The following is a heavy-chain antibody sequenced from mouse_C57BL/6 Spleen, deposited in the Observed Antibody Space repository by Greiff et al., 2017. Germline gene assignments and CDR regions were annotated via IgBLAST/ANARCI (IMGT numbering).Heavy chain of an antibody. D-gene: IGHD2-5*01. CDR3: ARTAYYSNRGFDV. Sequence: QVQLQQPGAELVKPGASVKLSCKASGYTFTSYWMHWVKQRPGQGLEWIGMIHPNSGSTNYNEKFKSKATLTVDKSSSTAYMQLSSLTSEDSAVYYCARTAYYSNRGFDVWGTGTTVTVSS. CDR1: GYTFTSYW. J-gene: IGHJ1*03. CDR2: IHPNSGST. V-gene: IGHV1-64*01.